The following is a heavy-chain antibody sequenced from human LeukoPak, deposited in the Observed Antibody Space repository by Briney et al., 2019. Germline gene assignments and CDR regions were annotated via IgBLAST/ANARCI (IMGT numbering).Heavy chain of an antibody. V-gene: IGHV3-30-3*01. J-gene: IGHJ4*02. D-gene: IGHD5/OR15-5a*01. CDR2: ISYDGSIK. CDR1: GFTFSSYA. Sequence: PGRSLRLSCAASGFTFSSYAMHWVRQAPGKGLEWVAVISYDGSIKYYADYVKGRFTISRDNSKNTLYLQMNSLRGEDTAVYYCARERSTFDYWGQGTLVTVSS. CDR3: ARERSTFDY.